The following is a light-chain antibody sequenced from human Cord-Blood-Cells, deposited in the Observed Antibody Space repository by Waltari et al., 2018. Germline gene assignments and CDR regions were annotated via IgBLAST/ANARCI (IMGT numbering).Light chain of an antibody. CDR1: SSDVGRYNR. CDR3: SSYTSSSTFDVV. Sequence: QSALTQPPSVSGSPGQSVTISCTGTSSDVGRYNRVSWYQQPPGTAPKLMIYEVSNRPSGVPDRFSGSKSGNTASLTISGLQAEDEADYYCSSYTSSSTFDVVFGGGTKLTVL. CDR2: EVS. J-gene: IGLJ2*01. V-gene: IGLV2-18*02.